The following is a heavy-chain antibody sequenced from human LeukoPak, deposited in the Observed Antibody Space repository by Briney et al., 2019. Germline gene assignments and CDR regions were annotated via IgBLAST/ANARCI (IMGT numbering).Heavy chain of an antibody. Sequence: SETLSLTCAVSGGSISSSNWWSWVRQPPGKGLEWIGSFYHSGSTYYNPSLKSRVTISVDTSKNQFSLKLSSVTAADTAVYYCARVDVWGSSTSDYFDYWGQGTLVTVSS. CDR2: FYHSGST. V-gene: IGHV4-4*02. J-gene: IGHJ4*02. D-gene: IGHD3-16*01. CDR3: ARVDVWGSSTSDYFDY. CDR1: GGSISSSNW.